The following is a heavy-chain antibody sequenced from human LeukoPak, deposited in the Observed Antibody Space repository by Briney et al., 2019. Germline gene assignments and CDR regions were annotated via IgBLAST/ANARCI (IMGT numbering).Heavy chain of an antibody. D-gene: IGHD2-15*01. V-gene: IGHV4-34*01. CDR2: IYYSGST. J-gene: IGHJ5*02. CDR1: GGSFNSYY. Sequence: PSETLSLTCAVYGGSFNSYYWSWIRQPPGKGLEWIGSIYYSGSTYYNPSLKSRVTISVDTSKNQFSLKLSSVTAADTAVYYCARDRTDIVVVVAATPGNWFDPWGQGTLVTVSS. CDR3: ARDRTDIVVVVAATPGNWFDP.